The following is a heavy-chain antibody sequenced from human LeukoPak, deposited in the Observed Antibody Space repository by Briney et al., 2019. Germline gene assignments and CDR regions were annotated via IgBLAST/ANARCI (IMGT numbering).Heavy chain of an antibody. CDR1: GFTFSSYW. CDR3: ARDPSLYCSSTSCFFDY. CDR2: IKQDGSEK. V-gene: IGHV3-7*01. D-gene: IGHD2-2*01. Sequence: GGSLRLSCAASGFTFSSYWMSWVRQAPGKGLEWVANIKQDGSEKYYVDSVKGRFTISRDNAKNSLYLQMNSLRAEDTAVYYCARDPSLYCSSTSCFFDYWGQGTLVTVSS. J-gene: IGHJ4*02.